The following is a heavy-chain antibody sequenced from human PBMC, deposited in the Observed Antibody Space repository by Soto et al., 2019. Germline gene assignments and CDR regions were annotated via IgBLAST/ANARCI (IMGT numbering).Heavy chain of an antibody. V-gene: IGHV4-34*01. CDR1: GGSFSGYY. CDR3: ARAAPVASHYYYGMDV. CDR2: INHSGST. D-gene: IGHD5-12*01. J-gene: IGHJ6*02. Sequence: PSETLSLTCAVYGGSFSGYYWSWIRQPPGKGLEWIGEINHSGSTNYNPSLKSRVTISVDTSKNQFSLKLSSVTAADTAVYYCARAAPVASHYYYGMDVWGQGTTVTVSS.